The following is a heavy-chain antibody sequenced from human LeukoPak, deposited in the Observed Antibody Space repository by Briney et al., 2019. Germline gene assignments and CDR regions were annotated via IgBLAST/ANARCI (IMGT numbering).Heavy chain of an antibody. V-gene: IGHV3-7*01. CDR1: GGSISSSSYY. CDR2: IKQDGSEK. D-gene: IGHD3-16*01. Sequence: ETLSLTCTVSGGSISSSSYYWGWIRQPPGKGLEWVANIKQDGSEKYYVDSVKGRFTISRDNAKNSLYLQMNSLRAKDTAVYYCARGGDYWGQGTLVTVSS. CDR3: ARGGDY. J-gene: IGHJ4*02.